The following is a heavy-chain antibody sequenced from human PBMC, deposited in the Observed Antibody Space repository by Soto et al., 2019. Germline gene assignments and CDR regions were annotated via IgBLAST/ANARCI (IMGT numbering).Heavy chain of an antibody. CDR1: GFSLSTSGVG. CDR3: AHKEHSRAFDY. D-gene: IGHD1-1*01. CDR2: IYWDDDK. J-gene: IGHJ4*02. V-gene: IGHV2-5*02. Sequence: SGPTLVNPTQTLTLTCTFSGFSLSTSGVGVGWIRQPPGKALEWLALIYWDDDKRYTPALKSRLNITKDTSKNQVVLTMTNMDPVDTATYYCAHKEHSRAFDYWGQGTRVTGSS.